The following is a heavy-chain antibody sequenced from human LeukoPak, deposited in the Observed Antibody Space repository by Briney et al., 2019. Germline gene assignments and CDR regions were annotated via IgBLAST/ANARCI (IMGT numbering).Heavy chain of an antibody. J-gene: IGHJ4*02. CDR1: GFTFSSYG. Sequence: GGSLRLSCAASGFTFSSYGMHWVRQAPGKGLEWVAIISYDGSNKYYADSVKGRFTISRDNSKNTLFLQMNSLRAEDTAVYYCARDREYYDILTGYKVSHYFDYWGQGTLVTVSS. V-gene: IGHV3-30*19. CDR2: ISYDGSNK. D-gene: IGHD3-9*01. CDR3: ARDREYYDILTGYKVSHYFDY.